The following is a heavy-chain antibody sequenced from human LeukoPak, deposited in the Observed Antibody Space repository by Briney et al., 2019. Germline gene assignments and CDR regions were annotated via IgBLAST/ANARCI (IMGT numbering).Heavy chain of an antibody. D-gene: IGHD4-17*01. J-gene: IGHJ4*02. V-gene: IGHV3-9*01. Sequence: GRSLRLSCAASGFTIDDRAMHWVWQAPGKGLEWVSGISWNSGSIGYADSVKGRFIISRDNAKKSLYLQMSSLRIEDTALYYCTRDLDGDSMGNFDYWGQGTLVTVSS. CDR1: GFTIDDRA. CDR3: TRDLDGDSMGNFDY. CDR2: ISWNSGSI.